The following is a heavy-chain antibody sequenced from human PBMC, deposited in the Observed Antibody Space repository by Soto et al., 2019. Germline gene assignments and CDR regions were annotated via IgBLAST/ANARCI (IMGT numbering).Heavy chain of an antibody. D-gene: IGHD6-19*01. CDR3: ARDRYSSGWPDY. V-gene: IGHV1-18*01. CDR2: ISAYNGNT. CDR1: GYTITIYG. Sequence: ASVNVSCKASGYTITIYGISWVRQAPGQGLEWMGWISAYNGNTNYAQKLQGRVTMTTDTSTSTAYMELRSLRSDDTAVYYCARDRYSSGWPDYWGQGTLVTVSS. J-gene: IGHJ4*02.